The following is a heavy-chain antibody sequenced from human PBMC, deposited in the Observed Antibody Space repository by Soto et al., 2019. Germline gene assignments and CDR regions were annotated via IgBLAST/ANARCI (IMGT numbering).Heavy chain of an antibody. Sequence: QVQLVQSGAEVKKPGASVKVSCKASRYTFTSYDINWVRQATGQGLEWMGWMNPNSGNTGYAQKFQGRVTMTRNTSISTAYRELSSLRSEDTAVYYCARALKAYGSLYYWGQGTLVTVSS. CDR2: MNPNSGNT. CDR3: ARALKAYGSLYY. CDR1: RYTFTSYD. J-gene: IGHJ4*02. D-gene: IGHD3-10*01. V-gene: IGHV1-8*01.